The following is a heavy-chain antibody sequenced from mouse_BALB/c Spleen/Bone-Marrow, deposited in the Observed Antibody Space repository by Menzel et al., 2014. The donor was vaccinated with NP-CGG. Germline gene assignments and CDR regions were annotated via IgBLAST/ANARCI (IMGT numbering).Heavy chain of an antibody. J-gene: IGHJ2*01. V-gene: IGHV1S137*01. D-gene: IGHD2-3*01. CDR1: GYTFTDYA. CDR2: ISTYYGDA. CDR3: ARSDGFDY. Sequence: QVQPQQSGAELVRPGVSVKISCKGSGYTFTDYALHWVKQSHAKSLEWIGIISTYYGDASYNQKFKGKATMTVDKSSSTAYMELARLTSEDSAIYYCARSDGFDYWGQGTTLTVSS.